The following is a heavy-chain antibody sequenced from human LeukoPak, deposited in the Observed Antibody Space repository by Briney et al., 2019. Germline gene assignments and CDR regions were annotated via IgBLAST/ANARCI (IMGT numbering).Heavy chain of an antibody. V-gene: IGHV1-18*01. CDR1: GYTFTSYG. Sequence: ASVKVSCKASGYTFTSYGISWVRQAPGQGLEWMGWISAYNGNTNYAQKLQGRVTMTRDTSTSTVYMELSSLRSEDTAVYYCARDIYCTNGVCYREFDYWGQGTLVTVSS. J-gene: IGHJ4*02. CDR2: ISAYNGNT. D-gene: IGHD2-8*01. CDR3: ARDIYCTNGVCYREFDY.